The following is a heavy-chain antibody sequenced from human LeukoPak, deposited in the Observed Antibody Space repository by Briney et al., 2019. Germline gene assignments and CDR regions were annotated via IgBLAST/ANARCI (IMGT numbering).Heavy chain of an antibody. CDR2: INHSGST. D-gene: IGHD4-11*01. Sequence: PSETLSLTCAVYGGSFSGYYWSWIRQPPGKGLEWIGEINHSGSTNYNPSLKSRVTISVDTSKNQFSLKLSSVTAADTAVYYCARALDYSNYYYFDYWGQGTLVTVSP. V-gene: IGHV4-34*01. CDR3: ARALDYSNYYYFDY. J-gene: IGHJ4*02. CDR1: GGSFSGYY.